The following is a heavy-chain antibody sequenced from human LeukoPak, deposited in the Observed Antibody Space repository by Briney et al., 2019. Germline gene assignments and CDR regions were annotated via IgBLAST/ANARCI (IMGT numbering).Heavy chain of an antibody. J-gene: IGHJ4*02. Sequence: GSSVKVSCKASGGTFSSYAISWVRQAPGQGLEWMGGIIPIFGTANCAQKFQGRVTITADESTSTAYMELSSLRSEDTAVYYCAREQQLVLRYFDYWGQGTLVTVSS. D-gene: IGHD6-13*01. CDR3: AREQQLVLRYFDY. CDR1: GGTFSSYA. CDR2: IIPIFGTA. V-gene: IGHV1-69*01.